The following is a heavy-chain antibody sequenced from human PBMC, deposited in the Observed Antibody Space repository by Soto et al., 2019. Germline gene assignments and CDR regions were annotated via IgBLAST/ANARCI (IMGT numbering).Heavy chain of an antibody. CDR2: IYYSGST. CDR1: GGSISSYY. V-gene: IGHV4-59*01. CDR3: ARDGQRRFGWFAP. J-gene: IGHJ5*02. D-gene: IGHD3-16*01. Sequence: SETLSLTCTVSGGSISSYYWSWIRQPPGKGLEWIGYIYYSGSTNYNPSLKSRVTISVDTSKNQFSLKLSSVTAADTAVYYCARDGQRRFGWFAPRGQVNLVTVS.